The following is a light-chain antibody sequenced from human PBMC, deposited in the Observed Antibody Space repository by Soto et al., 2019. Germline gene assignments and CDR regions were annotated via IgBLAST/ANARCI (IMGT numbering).Light chain of an antibody. CDR2: GTS. CDR3: QQYGSSPRT. V-gene: IGKV3-20*01. J-gene: IGKJ1*01. Sequence: EIVLTQSPGTLSLSLGERATLSCRASQSVSSSYLAWYQQKPGQAPRLLIYGTSSRATGIPDRFSGSGSGTDFTLTITRLGPEDFAVYYCQQYGSSPRTFGQGTKVDIK. CDR1: QSVSSSY.